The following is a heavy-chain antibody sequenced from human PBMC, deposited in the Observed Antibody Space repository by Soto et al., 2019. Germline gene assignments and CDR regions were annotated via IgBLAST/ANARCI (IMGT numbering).Heavy chain of an antibody. Sequence: SETLSLTCTVSGGSISSGDYYWSWIRQPPGKGLEWIGYIYYSGSTYYNTSLKSRVTISVDTSKNQFSLKLSSVTAADTAVYYCARVVLVAARNWFDPWGQGTLVTVSS. D-gene: IGHD2-15*01. CDR3: ARVVLVAARNWFDP. CDR1: GGSISSGDYY. CDR2: IYYSGST. J-gene: IGHJ5*02. V-gene: IGHV4-30-4*01.